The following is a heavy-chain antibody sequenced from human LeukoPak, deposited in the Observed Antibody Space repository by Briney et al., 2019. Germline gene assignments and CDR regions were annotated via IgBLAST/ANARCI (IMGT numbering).Heavy chain of an antibody. CDR1: GFNLSSYG. CDR2: ISYDGTNK. D-gene: IGHD3-10*01. V-gene: IGHV3-30*18. CDR3: AKSGLFDY. Sequence: GGSLRLSCAASGFNLSSYGMHWVRQAPGKGLEWVAVISYDGTNKNYADSVKGRFTLSRDNSKNTLFLQLNSLRPEDTAVYYCAKSGLFDYWGQGTLVTVSS. J-gene: IGHJ4*02.